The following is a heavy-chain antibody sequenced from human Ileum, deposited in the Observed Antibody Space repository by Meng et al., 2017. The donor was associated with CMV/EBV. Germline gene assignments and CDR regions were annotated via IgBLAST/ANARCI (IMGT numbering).Heavy chain of an antibody. CDR3: ARPRPWSGYYRGAFDI. D-gene: IGHD3-3*01. Sequence: GYTFTGYYMHWVRQAPGQGLEWMGWINPNSGGTNYAQKFQGRVTMTRDTSISTAYMELSRLRSDDTAMYYCARPRPWSGYYRGAFDIWGQGTMVTVSS. J-gene: IGHJ3*02. CDR2: INPNSGGT. V-gene: IGHV1-2*02. CDR1: GYTFTGYY.